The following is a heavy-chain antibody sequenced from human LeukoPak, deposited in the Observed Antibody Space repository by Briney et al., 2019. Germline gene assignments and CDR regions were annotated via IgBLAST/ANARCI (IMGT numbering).Heavy chain of an antibody. J-gene: IGHJ6*03. Sequence: GSLRLSCAASGFTVSNNYMSWVRQAPGKGLEWVSVIYTGVSTYYADSVKGRFAISRDNSKNTLHLQMNSLRAEDTGVYYCARVRPHPIIDVWGKGTTVTVSS. CDR2: IYTGVST. V-gene: IGHV3-53*01. CDR3: ARVRPHPIIDV. D-gene: IGHD6-6*01. CDR1: GFTVSNNY.